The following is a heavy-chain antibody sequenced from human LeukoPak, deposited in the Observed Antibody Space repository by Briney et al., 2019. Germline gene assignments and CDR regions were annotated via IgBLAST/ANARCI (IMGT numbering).Heavy chain of an antibody. J-gene: IGHJ4*02. D-gene: IGHD5-18*01. Sequence: SQTLSLTCTVSGGSISSGGYYWSWIRQHPGKGLEWIGYIYYSGSTYYNPSLKSRVTISVDTSKNQFSLKLSSVTAADTAVYYCARDVRGYSYGYVVDYWGQGTLVTVSS. CDR1: GGSISSGGYY. CDR2: IYYSGST. V-gene: IGHV4-31*03. CDR3: ARDVRGYSYGYVVDY.